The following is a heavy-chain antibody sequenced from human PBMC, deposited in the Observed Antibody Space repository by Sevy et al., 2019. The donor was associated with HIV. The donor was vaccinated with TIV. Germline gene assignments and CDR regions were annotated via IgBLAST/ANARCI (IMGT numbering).Heavy chain of an antibody. CDR3: AKEDSYGRFDY. Sequence: GSLRLSCAASGFRFNNYAMTWVRQAPGKGLEWVSGISGSGGSTYYADSVKGRFTISRDNSKNTLYLQMNSLRAEDTAVYYCAKEDSYGRFDYWGQGTLVTVSS. V-gene: IGHV3-23*01. CDR1: GFRFNNYA. D-gene: IGHD5-18*01. CDR2: ISGSGGST. J-gene: IGHJ4*02.